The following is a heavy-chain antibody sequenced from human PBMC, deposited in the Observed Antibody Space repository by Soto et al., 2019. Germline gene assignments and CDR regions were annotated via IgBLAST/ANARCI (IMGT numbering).Heavy chain of an antibody. Sequence: ASVKVSCKASGYTFTSYGMNWVRQAPGRGLEWMGCINPGNGNTKYSQKFQGIVIIERDTSASTAYLQWSSLKASDTAMYYCARHSGVAEDGTDWGQGTLVTVSS. CDR1: GYTFTSYG. CDR2: INPGNGNT. V-gene: IGHV1-3*01. CDR3: ARHSGVAEDGTD. J-gene: IGHJ1*01. D-gene: IGHD6-13*01.